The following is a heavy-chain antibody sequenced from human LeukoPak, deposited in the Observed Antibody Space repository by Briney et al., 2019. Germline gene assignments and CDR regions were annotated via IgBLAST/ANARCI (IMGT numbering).Heavy chain of an antibody. Sequence: SETLSLTCTVSGGSISSYYWSWIRQPAGKGLEWIGRIYTSGSTNYNPSLKSRVSMSVDTYKHQFSMKLSSVTAADTAVYYCASDITGASSWSPPAMYGMDVWGQGTTVTVSS. V-gene: IGHV4-4*07. D-gene: IGHD6-13*01. CDR1: GGSISSYY. CDR3: ASDITGASSWSPPAMYGMDV. J-gene: IGHJ6*02. CDR2: IYTSGST.